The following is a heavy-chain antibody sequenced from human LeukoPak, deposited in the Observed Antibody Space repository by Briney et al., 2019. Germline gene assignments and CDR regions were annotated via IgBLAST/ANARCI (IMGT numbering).Heavy chain of an antibody. Sequence: PGGSLRLSCAASGFTFSSYEMNWVRQAPGKGLEWVSYISSSGSTIYCADSVKGRFTISRDNARNSLYLQMNSLRAEDTAVYYCARVPTGTTAFDIWGQGTMVTVSS. V-gene: IGHV3-48*03. CDR2: ISSSGSTI. J-gene: IGHJ3*02. D-gene: IGHD1-1*01. CDR1: GFTFSSYE. CDR3: ARVPTGTTAFDI.